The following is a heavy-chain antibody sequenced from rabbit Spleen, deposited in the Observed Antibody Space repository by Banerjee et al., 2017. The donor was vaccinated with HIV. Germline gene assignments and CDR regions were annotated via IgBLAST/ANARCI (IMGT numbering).Heavy chain of an antibody. J-gene: IGHJ6*01. D-gene: IGHD1-1*01. CDR2: IDTGSSGFT. Sequence: QSLEESGGDLVKPGASLTLTCTASGVSFSSSSYMCWVRQAPGKGLEWIACIDTGSSGFTYLATWAQGRFTCSKTSSTTVTLQMTRLTAADTATYFCARDTSSSFSSYGMDLWGPGDPRHRL. V-gene: IGHV1S40*01. CDR1: GVSFSSSSY. CDR3: ARDTSSSFSSYGMDL.